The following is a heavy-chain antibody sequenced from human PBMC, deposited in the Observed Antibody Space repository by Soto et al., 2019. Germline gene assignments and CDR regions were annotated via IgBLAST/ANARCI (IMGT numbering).Heavy chain of an antibody. CDR2: IIPMLGMS. Sequence: QVQLVQSGAEVKKPGSPVRVSCTASGDTFNFYTISWVRQVPGQGPEWMGRIIPMLGMSNYAQKFQGRVTIIAHKCTSTVYMNLSGLTSEDTAGYYCATNYGSGSTHFDYWGQGTLVTVSS. J-gene: IGHJ4*02. CDR3: ATNYGSGSTHFDY. D-gene: IGHD3-10*01. CDR1: GDTFNFYT. V-gene: IGHV1-69*02.